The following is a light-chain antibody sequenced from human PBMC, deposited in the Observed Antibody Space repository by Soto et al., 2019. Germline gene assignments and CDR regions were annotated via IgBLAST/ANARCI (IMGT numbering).Light chain of an antibody. V-gene: IGLV2-14*01. CDR1: SRDLGGLNY. J-gene: IGLJ3*02. Sequence: QSALTQPASVSGSPGQSITIPCSGRSRDLGGLNYVSWYQQHPGKVPILIIYKGDNRPSGISDRFSASKSGNTASLTISGLQAEDEAHYYCSSFTTVPSPQWVFAGGTQLTVL. CDR3: SSFTTVPSPQWV. CDR2: KGD.